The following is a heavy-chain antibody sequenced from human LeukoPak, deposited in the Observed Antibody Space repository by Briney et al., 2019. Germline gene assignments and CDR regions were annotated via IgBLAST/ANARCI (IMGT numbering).Heavy chain of an antibody. CDR1: GFTFSDYY. J-gene: IGHJ4*02. V-gene: IGHV3-11*01. CDR2: ISSSSGTTI. Sequence: PGGSLRLSCAASGFTFSDYYMGWIRQAPGKGLEWVSYISSSSGTTIYYADSVKGRFTISRDNAKNSLYLQMNSLRAEDTAVYYCAKDIVAAGLFFDYWGQGTLVTVSA. CDR3: AKDIVAAGLFFDY. D-gene: IGHD6-13*01.